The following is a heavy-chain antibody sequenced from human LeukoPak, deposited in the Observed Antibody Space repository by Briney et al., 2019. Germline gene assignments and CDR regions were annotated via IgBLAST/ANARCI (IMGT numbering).Heavy chain of an antibody. D-gene: IGHD3-10*01. V-gene: IGHV6-1*01. CDR1: GDSVSSNSAA. CDR3: ARAYYGSGSHSYGMDV. CDR2: TYYRSKWYN. J-gene: IGHJ6*02. Sequence: SQTLSLTCAISGDSVSSNSAAWNWIRQSQSRGLEWLGRTYYRSKWYNDYAVSVKSRITINPDTSKNQFSLQLNSVTPEDTAVYYCARAYYGSGSHSYGMDVWGQGTTVTVSS.